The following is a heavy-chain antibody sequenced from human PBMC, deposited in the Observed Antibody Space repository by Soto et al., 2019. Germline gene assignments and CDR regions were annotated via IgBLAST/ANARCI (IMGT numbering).Heavy chain of an antibody. D-gene: IGHD4-17*01. Sequence: ASVKVSCKTSGYSFTDYKLHWVRQAPGQGLEWMGWVDPNGGGSNSAQKFQGSVTMTWDTSITTAYLDLTRLTTNDTATYFCATWVDYGDFEGSDFWG. V-gene: IGHV1-2*04. J-gene: IGHJ4*01. CDR2: VDPNGGGS. CDR3: ATWVDYGDFEGSDF. CDR1: GYSFTDYK.